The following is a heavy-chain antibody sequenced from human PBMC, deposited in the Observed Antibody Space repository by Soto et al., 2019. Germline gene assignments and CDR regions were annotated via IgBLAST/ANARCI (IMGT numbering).Heavy chain of an antibody. J-gene: IGHJ4*02. Sequence: GGSLRLSCAASGFTFSSYAMSWVRQAPGKGLEWVSAISGSGGSTYYADSVKGRFTISRDNSKNTLYLQMNSLRAEDTAVYYCAKGGGGRFGKLLLYYWGQGTLVAVSS. D-gene: IGHD3-10*01. V-gene: IGHV3-23*01. CDR1: GFTFSSYA. CDR3: AKGGGGRFGKLLLYY. CDR2: ISGSGGST.